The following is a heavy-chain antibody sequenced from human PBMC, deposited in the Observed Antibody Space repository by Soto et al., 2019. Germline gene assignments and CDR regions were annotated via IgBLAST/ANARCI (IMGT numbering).Heavy chain of an antibody. J-gene: IGHJ5*02. V-gene: IGHV1-18*01. CDR1: GYSFTSYG. Sequence: SLKVSCKASGYSFTSYGISWVRQAPGQGLEWMGWISAYNRNTNYAQKLQGRVTMTKDTSTSTAYMELRSLRSDDTAVYYCARKAYDFWSGYLTLDNWFDPWGQGTLVTVSS. CDR2: ISAYNRNT. CDR3: ARKAYDFWSGYLTLDNWFDP. D-gene: IGHD3-3*01.